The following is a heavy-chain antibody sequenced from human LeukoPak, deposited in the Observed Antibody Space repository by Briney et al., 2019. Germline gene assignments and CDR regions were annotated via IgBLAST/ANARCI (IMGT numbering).Heavy chain of an antibody. CDR3: AKVNYYESSDIGLFDY. CDR1: GGSFSGYY. V-gene: IGHV4-34*09. J-gene: IGHJ4*02. CDR2: INHSGST. Sequence: PSETLSLTCAVYGGSFSGYYWSWIRQPPGKGLEWIGEINHSGSTNYNPSLKSRVTISVDTSKNQFSLKLSSVTAADTAVYYCAKVNYYESSDIGLFDYWGQGTLVTVSS. D-gene: IGHD3-22*01.